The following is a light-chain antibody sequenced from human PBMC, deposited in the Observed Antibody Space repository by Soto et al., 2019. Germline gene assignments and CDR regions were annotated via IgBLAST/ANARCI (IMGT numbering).Light chain of an antibody. CDR2: DVT. Sequence: QPVLTQPASVSGSPGQSITISCTGTTSDVGGYDYVSWYQQHPGTAPKLMIYDVTNRPSGVSNRFSGSKSGNTASLTISGLQAEDEADYYCSSYTSSSTVVFGGGTKLTVL. J-gene: IGLJ2*01. CDR1: TSDVGGYDY. V-gene: IGLV2-14*01. CDR3: SSYTSSSTVV.